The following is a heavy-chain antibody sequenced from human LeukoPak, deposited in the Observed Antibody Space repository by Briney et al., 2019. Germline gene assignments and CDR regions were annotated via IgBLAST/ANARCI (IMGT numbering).Heavy chain of an antibody. V-gene: IGHV3-23*01. Sequence: GGSLRLSCAASGFTFSSYAMSWVRQAPGKGLEWVSAISGSGGSTYYADSVKGRFTISRDNSKNTLYLQMNSLRAEDTAVYYCATANSSIRFLEWLLSREEAFDIWGQGTMVTVSS. CDR3: ATANSSIRFLEWLLSREEAFDI. CDR2: ISGSGGST. J-gene: IGHJ3*02. D-gene: IGHD3-3*01. CDR1: GFTFSSYA.